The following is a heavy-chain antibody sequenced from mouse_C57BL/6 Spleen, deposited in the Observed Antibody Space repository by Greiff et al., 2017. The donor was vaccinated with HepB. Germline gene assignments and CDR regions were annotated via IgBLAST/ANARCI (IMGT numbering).Heavy chain of an antibody. D-gene: IGHD1-1*01. CDR3: AREDYGSSYGGVYFDY. Sequence: QVQLKQSGPELVKPGASVKISCKASGYAFSSSWMNWVKQRPGKGLEWIGRIYPGDGDTNYNGKFKGKATLTADKSSSTAYMQLSSLTSEDSAVYFCAREDYGSSYGGVYFDYWGQGTTLTVSS. CDR1: GYAFSSSW. CDR2: IYPGDGDT. V-gene: IGHV1-82*01. J-gene: IGHJ2*01.